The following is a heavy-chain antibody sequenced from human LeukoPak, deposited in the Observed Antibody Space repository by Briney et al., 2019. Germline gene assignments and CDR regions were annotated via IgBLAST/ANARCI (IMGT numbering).Heavy chain of an antibody. CDR2: MNPKSGHT. J-gene: IGHJ6*03. V-gene: IGHV1-8*01. CDR3: ARGVLGYYYYYMDL. D-gene: IGHD2-8*02. Sequence: SVRLSCNASRSTFKTYDITWVPQASGQAFEWMVWMNPKSGHTVCAENFQARVNMTRNISMNTAYMELSNLKSEDTAIYYCARGVLGYYYYYMDLWGEGTTVTLSS. CDR1: RSTFKTYD.